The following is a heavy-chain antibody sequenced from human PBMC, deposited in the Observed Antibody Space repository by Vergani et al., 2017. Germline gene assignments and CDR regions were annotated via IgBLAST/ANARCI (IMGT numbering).Heavy chain of an antibody. Sequence: HVQMVESGGGVFQPGRSLRLSCAVSGFRFSDYGMHCVRPAPGRGLEWVALISYDGDTTYYEDSVKGRFTISRNNSKNTLLLQMHSLRVEETALYYCAKFPLNIATPDRGDFWGQGSLVTVSS. J-gene: IGHJ4*02. V-gene: IGHV3-30*18. CDR2: ISYDGDTT. D-gene: IGHD2/OR15-2a*01. CDR1: GFRFSDYG. CDR3: AKFPLNIATPDRGDF.